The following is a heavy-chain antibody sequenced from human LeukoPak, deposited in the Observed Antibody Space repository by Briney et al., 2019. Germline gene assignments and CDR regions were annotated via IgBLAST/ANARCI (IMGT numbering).Heavy chain of an antibody. Sequence: PGGSLRLSCAASGFTFSSYAMSWVRQAPGKGLEWVSAISGSGGSTYYADSVKGRFTISRDNSKNTLYLQMNSLRAEDTAVYYCANVGALWFGELLVWGQGTLVTVSS. CDR1: GFTFSSYA. D-gene: IGHD3-10*01. CDR3: ANVGALWFGELLV. V-gene: IGHV3-23*01. CDR2: ISGSGGST. J-gene: IGHJ4*02.